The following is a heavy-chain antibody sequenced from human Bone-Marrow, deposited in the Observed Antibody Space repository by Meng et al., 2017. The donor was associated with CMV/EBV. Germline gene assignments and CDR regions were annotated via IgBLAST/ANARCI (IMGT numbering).Heavy chain of an antibody. J-gene: IGHJ4*02. CDR2: IKSKTDGGTT. V-gene: IGHV3-15*01. CDR1: GFTFSNAW. Sequence: GESLKISCVGSGFTFSNAWMSWVRQAPGKGLEWVGRIKSKTDGGTTDYAAPVKGRFTISRDDSKNTLYLQMNSLKTEDTAVYYCTTGLGGPQLDYWGQGTLVTVSS. CDR3: TTGLGGPQLDY. D-gene: IGHD6-19*01.